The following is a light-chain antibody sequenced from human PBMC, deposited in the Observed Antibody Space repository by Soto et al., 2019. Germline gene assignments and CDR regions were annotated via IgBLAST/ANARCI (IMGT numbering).Light chain of an antibody. V-gene: IGLV2-14*01. CDR1: SSDVGAYNY. Sequence: QSVLTQPASVSGSPGQSITISCTGTSSDVGAYNYVSWYQQHPGKAPRLMIYDVSTRPSGVSERFSGSKSGNTASLTISWLQAEDDADYYCSSYTITSRVFGTGTKVTVL. CDR3: SSYTITSRV. CDR2: DVS. J-gene: IGLJ1*01.